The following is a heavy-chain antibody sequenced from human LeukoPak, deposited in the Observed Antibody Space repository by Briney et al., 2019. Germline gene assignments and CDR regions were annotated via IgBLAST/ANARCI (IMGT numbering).Heavy chain of an antibody. CDR1: GFTFSRYG. CDR2: ISYDGSNK. Sequence: GGSLRLSCAASGFTFSRYGMHWVRQAPGKGLEWVTAISYDGSNKYYADSVKGRFTISRDNSKNTLSLQMNSLRAEDTAIYYCAKASNTWNYFDYWGQGTLVTVSS. D-gene: IGHD1-1*01. CDR3: AKASNTWNYFDY. J-gene: IGHJ4*02. V-gene: IGHV3-30*04.